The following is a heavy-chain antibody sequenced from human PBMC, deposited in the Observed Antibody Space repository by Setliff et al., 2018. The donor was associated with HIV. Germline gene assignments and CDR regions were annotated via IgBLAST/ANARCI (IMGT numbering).Heavy chain of an antibody. Sequence: EASVKVSCKASGYRFTDYYIHWVRQAPGQGLEWMGWINPNSGGTNYAQKFQGRVTMTRDTSISTAYMELSGLTSDDSAVYYCARYLVVVPVAVGGLDVWGQGTTVTVS. CDR3: ARYLVVVPVAVGGLDV. V-gene: IGHV1-2*02. J-gene: IGHJ6*02. CDR1: GYRFTDYY. CDR2: INPNSGGT. D-gene: IGHD2-2*01.